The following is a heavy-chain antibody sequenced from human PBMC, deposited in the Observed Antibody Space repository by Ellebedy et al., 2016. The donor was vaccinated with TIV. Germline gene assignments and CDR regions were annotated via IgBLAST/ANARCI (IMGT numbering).Heavy chain of an antibody. CDR3: ARETVGATVGAFDI. D-gene: IGHD1-26*01. CDR2: IIPILGIA. CDR1: GGTFSSYA. J-gene: IGHJ3*02. V-gene: IGHV1-69*04. Sequence: ASVKVSCKASGGTFSSYAISWVRQAPGQGLEWMGRIIPILGIANYAQKFQGRVTITADKSTSTAYMELSSLRSEDTAVYYCARETVGATVGAFDIWGQGTMVTVSS.